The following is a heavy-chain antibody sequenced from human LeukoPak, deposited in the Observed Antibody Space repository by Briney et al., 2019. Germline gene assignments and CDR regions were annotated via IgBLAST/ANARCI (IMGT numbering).Heavy chain of an antibody. J-gene: IGHJ4*02. V-gene: IGHV3-21*01. D-gene: IGHD3-10*01. CDR3: ARSGLWCGDKEDY. Sequence: PGGSLRLSCAASGFTFSSYSMNWVRQAPGKGLEWVSSISSSSSYIYYADSVKGRFTISRDNAKNSLYLQMNSLRAEDTAVYNCARSGLWCGDKEDYWGQGTLVTVSS. CDR1: GFTFSSYS. CDR2: ISSSSSYI.